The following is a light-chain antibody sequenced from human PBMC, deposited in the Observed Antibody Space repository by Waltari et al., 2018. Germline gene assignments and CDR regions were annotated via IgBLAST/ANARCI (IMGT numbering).Light chain of an antibody. V-gene: IGKV3-15*01. J-gene: IGKJ4*01. CDR2: GAS. Sequence: ETVMTQAPPTLSVSPAERATLPCRASQSVSSDLAWYQQKPGQAPRLLIYGASTRATGIPGRFSGSGSGTEFTLTISSLQSEDFAVYYCQQYNNWPLTFGGGTKVEI. CDR3: QQYNNWPLT. CDR1: QSVSSD.